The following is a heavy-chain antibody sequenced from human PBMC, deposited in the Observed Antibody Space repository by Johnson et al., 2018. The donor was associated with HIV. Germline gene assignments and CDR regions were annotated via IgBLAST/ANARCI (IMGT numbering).Heavy chain of an antibody. V-gene: IGHV3-7*03. D-gene: IGHD3-10*01. CDR3: AMPSMVQGGPDAFDI. J-gene: IGHJ3*02. CDR1: GFTFSRYW. Sequence: VQLVESGGGLVQPGGSLRLSCAASGFTFSRYWMSWVRQAPGNGLEWVANIKQDGSEKYYVDSMKGRFPISRDNAKNSLYLQMNSLRAEDTAVYYCAMPSMVQGGPDAFDIWGQGTMVTVSS. CDR2: IKQDGSEK.